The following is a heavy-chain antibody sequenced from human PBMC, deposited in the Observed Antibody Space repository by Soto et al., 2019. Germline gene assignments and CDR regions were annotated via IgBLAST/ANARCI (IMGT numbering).Heavy chain of an antibody. V-gene: IGHV5-10-1*01. Sequence: PGESLKISCKGSGYSFTSYWISWVRQMPGKGLEWMGRIDPSDSYTNYSPSFQGHVTISADKSISTAYLQWSSLKASDTAMFYCARHSYGLYPFDYWGHGTLVTVSS. J-gene: IGHJ4*01. D-gene: IGHD5-18*01. CDR1: GYSFTSYW. CDR3: ARHSYGLYPFDY. CDR2: IDPSDSYT.